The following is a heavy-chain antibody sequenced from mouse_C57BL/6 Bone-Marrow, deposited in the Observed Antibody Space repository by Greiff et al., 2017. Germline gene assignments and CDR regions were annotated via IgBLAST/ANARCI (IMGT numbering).Heavy chain of an antibody. V-gene: IGHV14-2*01. Sequence: EVQLQQSGAELVKPGASVKLSCTASGFNIKDYYMHWVKQRTEQGLEWIGRIDPEDGETKYDPEFQGKATLTADTSSNTAYLQLSILTSEDTAFYYWARKGAMDYWGQGTSVTVSS. CDR2: IDPEDGET. J-gene: IGHJ4*01. CDR3: ARKGAMDY. CDR1: GFNIKDYY.